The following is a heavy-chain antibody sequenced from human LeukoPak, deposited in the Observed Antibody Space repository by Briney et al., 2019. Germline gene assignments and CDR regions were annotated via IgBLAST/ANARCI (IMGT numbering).Heavy chain of an antibody. CDR1: GFTFSSYW. CDR3: ARDTYGDYSFDY. D-gene: IGHD4-17*01. J-gene: IGHJ4*02. V-gene: IGHV3-48*01. Sequence: QPGGSLRLSCAASGFTFSSYWMNWARQAPGKGLEWVSYISGSGSTIYYADSVKGRFTISRDHAKNSLYLQMDSLRAEDTAVYYCARDTYGDYSFDYWGQGTLVTVSS. CDR2: ISGSGSTI.